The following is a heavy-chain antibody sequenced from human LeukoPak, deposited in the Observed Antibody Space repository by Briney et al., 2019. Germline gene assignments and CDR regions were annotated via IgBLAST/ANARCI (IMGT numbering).Heavy chain of an antibody. CDR1: GGSISSGDYY. V-gene: IGHV4-30-4*08. CDR2: IHDSGST. CDR3: ARGFGAGNYYYGWFDP. Sequence: PSETLSLTCTVSGGSISSGDYYWSWIRQPPGKGLEWIGFIHDSGSTYYNPSLKSRVSISRDMSKNQLSLMLSSVTAADTAVYYCARGFGAGNYYYGWFDPWGQGTLVSVSS. J-gene: IGHJ5*02. D-gene: IGHD3-10*01.